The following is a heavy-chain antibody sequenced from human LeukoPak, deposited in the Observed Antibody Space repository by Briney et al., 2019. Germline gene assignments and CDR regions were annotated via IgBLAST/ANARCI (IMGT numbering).Heavy chain of an antibody. CDR3: ARTGYYDFWSGDYNFDY. V-gene: IGHV4-59*01. Sequence: PSETLSLTCTVSGGSISSYYWSWIRQPPGKGLEWIGYIYYSGSTNYNPSLKSRVTISVDTSKNQFSLKLSSVTAADTAVYYCARTGYYDFWSGDYNFDYWGQGTLVTVSS. CDR1: GGSISSYY. CDR2: IYYSGST. D-gene: IGHD3-3*01. J-gene: IGHJ4*02.